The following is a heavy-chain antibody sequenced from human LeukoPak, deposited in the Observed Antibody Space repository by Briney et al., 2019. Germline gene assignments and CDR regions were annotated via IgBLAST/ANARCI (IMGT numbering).Heavy chain of an antibody. V-gene: IGHV4-4*07. Sequence: SETLSLTCSVSGVSISSYYWTWIRQPAGKGLEWIGRMYIGGTRNYNPSLKSRVTMSIDTSKNQFSLKLSSVTAADTAVYYCARDLPRENSYAYGFWFDPWGQGTLVTVSS. CDR3: ARDLPRENSYAYGFWFDP. J-gene: IGHJ5*02. D-gene: IGHD3-16*01. CDR1: GVSISSYY. CDR2: MYIGGTR.